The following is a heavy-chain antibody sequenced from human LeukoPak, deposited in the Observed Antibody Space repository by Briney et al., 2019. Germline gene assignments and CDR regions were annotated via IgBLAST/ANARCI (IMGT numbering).Heavy chain of an antibody. D-gene: IGHD6-6*01. Sequence: GGTLRLSCAASGFTFSSYAMHWVRQAPGKGLEWVAVISYDGSNKYYADSVKGRFTISRDNSKNTLYLQMNSLRAEDTAVYYCARGEGIAARNAFDIWGQGTMVTVSS. CDR1: GFTFSSYA. J-gene: IGHJ3*02. CDR2: ISYDGSNK. CDR3: ARGEGIAARNAFDI. V-gene: IGHV3-30-3*01.